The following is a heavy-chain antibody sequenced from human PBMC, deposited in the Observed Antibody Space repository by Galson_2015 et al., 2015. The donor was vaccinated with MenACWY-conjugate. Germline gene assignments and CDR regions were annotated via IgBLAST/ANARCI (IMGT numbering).Heavy chain of an antibody. CDR3: VRGSSGWRGMDI. J-gene: IGHJ6*02. V-gene: IGHV3-74*03. CDR2: ICVGGISI. Sequence: SLRLSCAVSGFAFSNYCMHWVRQAPGKGLECVSRICVGGISIMYGDSVRGRFTISRDDAEDTLYLQMDGLRADDTAVYFCVRGSSGWRGMDIWGQGTTVTVSS. CDR1: GFAFSNYC. D-gene: IGHD6-19*01.